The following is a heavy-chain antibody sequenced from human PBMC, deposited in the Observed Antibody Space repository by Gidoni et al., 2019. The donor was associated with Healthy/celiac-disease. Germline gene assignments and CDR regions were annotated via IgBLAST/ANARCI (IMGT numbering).Heavy chain of an antibody. CDR1: GCASRSSG. Sequence: QVQLVESGGGVVQHGRALRLPCAASGCASRSSGMHWVRQDPCKGLEWVAVICYDGSNTYYTDSVKGRFTISRDNSKNTLYLQMNSLGAEDTAVYCCARDPEGVGATIGDYWGQGTLVTVSS. CDR3: ARDPEGVGATIGDY. CDR2: ICYDGSNT. J-gene: IGHJ4*02. D-gene: IGHD1-26*01. V-gene: IGHV3-33*01.